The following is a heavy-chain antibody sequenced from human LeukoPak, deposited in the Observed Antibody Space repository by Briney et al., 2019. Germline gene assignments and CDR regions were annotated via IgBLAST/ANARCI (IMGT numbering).Heavy chain of an antibody. CDR3: ARDRQTYYDFWSGYYTGSYFDY. D-gene: IGHD3-3*01. V-gene: IGHV3-30*01. CDR2: ISYDGSNK. Sequence: HSGGSLRLSCAASGFTFSSYAMHWVRQAPGKGLEWVAVISYDGSNKYYADSVKGRFIISRDNSKNTLYLQMNSLRAEDTAVYYCARDRQTYYDFWSGYYTGSYFDYWGQGTLVTVSS. CDR1: GFTFSSYA. J-gene: IGHJ4*02.